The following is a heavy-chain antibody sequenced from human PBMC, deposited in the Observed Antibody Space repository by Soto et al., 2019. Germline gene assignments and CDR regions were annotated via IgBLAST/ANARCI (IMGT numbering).Heavy chain of an antibody. CDR2: ISAYNGNT. J-gene: IGHJ4*02. CDR3: ERCPAARSPFDY. V-gene: IGHV1-18*04. Sequence: QVQLVQSGAEVKKPGASVKVSCKASGYTFTSYGISWVRQAPGQGLEWMGWISAYNGNTNYAQKLQGRVSMTTDTSTNTAYLDLRRLRSDHTAVYYCERCPAARSPFDYWGQGALVTVSS. D-gene: IGHD2-15*01. CDR1: GYTFTSYG.